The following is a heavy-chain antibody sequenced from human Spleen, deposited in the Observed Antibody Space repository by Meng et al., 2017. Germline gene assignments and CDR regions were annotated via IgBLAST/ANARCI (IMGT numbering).Heavy chain of an antibody. CDR1: GFTFSSYG. J-gene: IGHJ6*02. CDR2: IWYDGSNK. D-gene: IGHD2-2*01. CDR3: ARDILFSSRWGYYGMDV. V-gene: IGHV3-33*01. Sequence: GGSLRLSCAASGFTFSSYGMHWVRQAPGKGLEWVAVIWYDGSNKNYVDSVKGRFTISRDNSKNTLYLQMNSLRAEDTAVYYCARDILFSSRWGYYGMDVWGQGTTVTVSS.